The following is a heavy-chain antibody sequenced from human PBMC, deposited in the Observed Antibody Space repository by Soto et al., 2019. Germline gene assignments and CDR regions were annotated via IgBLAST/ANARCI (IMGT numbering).Heavy chain of an antibody. J-gene: IGHJ4*02. CDR3: ARGLNGYLHYFDY. V-gene: IGHV1-3*01. CDR1: GYTFTSYA. CDR2: INAGNGNT. Sequence: ASVKVSCKASGYTFTSYAMHWVRQAPGQRLEWMGWINAGNGNTKYSQKFQGSVTITRDTSASTAYMELSSLRSEDTAVYYCARGLNGYLHYFDYWGQGTPLTVSS. D-gene: IGHD5-18*01.